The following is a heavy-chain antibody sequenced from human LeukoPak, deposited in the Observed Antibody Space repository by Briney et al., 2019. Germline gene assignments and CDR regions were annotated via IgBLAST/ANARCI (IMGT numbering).Heavy chain of an antibody. J-gene: IGHJ4*01. Sequence: PSQTLSLTCTVSGGSISSGGYYWSWIRQHPGKGLEWIGYIYYSGSTYYTPSLKSRVTVSVDTSKNQFSLKLSSVTAADTAVYYCASPYYDSSGYCTDYWGQEPWSPSPQ. CDR1: GGSISSGGYY. CDR3: ASPYYDSSGYCTDY. V-gene: IGHV4-31*03. CDR2: IYYSGST. D-gene: IGHD3-22*01.